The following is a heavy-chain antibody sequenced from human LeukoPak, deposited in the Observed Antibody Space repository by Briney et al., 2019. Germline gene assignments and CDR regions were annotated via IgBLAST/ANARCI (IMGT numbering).Heavy chain of an antibody. Sequence: GGSLRLSCAASVFIFSNNSMNWVRQAPGKGLEWVSSISSSSSYIHYEDSVKGRFTISRNNAKISLYMQMNRLRADDTAVYYCAREVTGGNLDYWGQGTLVTVSS. CDR3: AREVTGGNLDY. CDR2: ISSSSSYI. J-gene: IGHJ4*02. CDR1: VFIFSNNS. D-gene: IGHD7-27*01. V-gene: IGHV3-21*01.